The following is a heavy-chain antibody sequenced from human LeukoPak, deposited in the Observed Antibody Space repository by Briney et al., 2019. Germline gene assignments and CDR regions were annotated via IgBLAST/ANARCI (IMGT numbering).Heavy chain of an antibody. CDR1: GGSISHYY. CDR3: ASGYYDNSGAGRAIGGFDI. J-gene: IGHJ3*02. Sequence: PSETLSLTCTVSGGSISHYYWSWIRQPPGKGLEWIGNIYYSGITNYNPSLKSRVTISVDTSKNQFSLRLSSVTAADTAMYYCASGYYDNSGAGRAIGGFDIWGQGAMVTVSS. V-gene: IGHV4-59*08. D-gene: IGHD3-22*01. CDR2: IYYSGIT.